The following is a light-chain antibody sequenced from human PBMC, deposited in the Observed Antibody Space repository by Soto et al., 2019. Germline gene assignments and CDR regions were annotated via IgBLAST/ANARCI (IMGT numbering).Light chain of an antibody. J-gene: IGLJ2*01. CDR3: SSYSSSSPLV. CDR1: SSDVGGYNY. V-gene: IGLV2-14*01. CDR2: DVS. Sequence: QSALTQPASVSGSPGQSITISCTGTSSDVGGYNYVSWYQQHPGKAPKLMIYDVSNRPSGVSNRFSGSKCGNTASLTISGLQAEDEADYYCSSYSSSSPLVFGGGTQLTVL.